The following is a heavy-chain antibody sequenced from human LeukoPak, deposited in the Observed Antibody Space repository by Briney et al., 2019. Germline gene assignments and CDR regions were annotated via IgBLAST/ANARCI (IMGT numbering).Heavy chain of an antibody. J-gene: IGHJ6*02. CDR3: AKAAHDYRALRYYDYGMDV. CDR1: GFTFDDYA. V-gene: IGHV3-43*02. D-gene: IGHD4-11*01. CDR2: ISGDGGST. Sequence: PGGSLRLSCAASGFTFDDYAMHWVRQAPGKGLEWVSLISGDGGSTYYADSVKGRFTISRDNSKNSLYLQMNSLRTEDTALYYCAKAAHDYRALRYYDYGMDVWGQGTTVTVSS.